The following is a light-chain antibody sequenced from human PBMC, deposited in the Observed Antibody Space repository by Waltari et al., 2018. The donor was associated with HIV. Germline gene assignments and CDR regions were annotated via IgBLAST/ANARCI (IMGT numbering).Light chain of an antibody. CDR3: QVWDTASNEGV. J-gene: IGLJ3*02. Sequence: YVLTQAPSVSQAPGKTATLTCEGDRLGTKTVHWYQQKSGQAPVLVNYYDSERPSGIPDRFSGSDSGNTATLTISRVEDGDEADYYCQVWDTASNEGVFGGGTKLTVL. CDR2: YDS. CDR1: RLGTKT. V-gene: IGLV3-21*04.